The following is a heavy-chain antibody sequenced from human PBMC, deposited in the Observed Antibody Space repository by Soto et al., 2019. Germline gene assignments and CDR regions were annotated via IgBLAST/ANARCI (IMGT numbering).Heavy chain of an antibody. J-gene: IGHJ6*02. CDR1: SFSLTTGKMG. CDR2: IFSDHER. V-gene: IGHV2-26*01. D-gene: IGHD5-18*01. CDR3: ARMNVDTYHFYYTMDV. Sequence: SGHTLVNPPATLALSCTDPSFSLTTGKMGVSWIRQPPGKALEWLAHIFSDHERYYSTSLQGRLTISEDTSGSQVVLSMTNVDPVDTATYYCARMNVDTYHFYYTMDVWGQGTTVTVSS.